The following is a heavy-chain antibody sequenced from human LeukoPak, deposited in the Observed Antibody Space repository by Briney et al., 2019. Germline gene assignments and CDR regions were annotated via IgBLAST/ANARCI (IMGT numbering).Heavy chain of an antibody. D-gene: IGHD3-22*01. Sequence: ASVKVSCKASGGTFSSYAISWVRQAPGQGLEWMGRIIPILGIANYAQKFQGRVTITADKSTSTGYMELSSLISEYTAVYYCARDTWFYDSSWHNDYWGQGTLVTVSS. V-gene: IGHV1-69*04. J-gene: IGHJ4*02. CDR2: IIPILGIA. CDR3: ARDTWFYDSSWHNDY. CDR1: GGTFSSYA.